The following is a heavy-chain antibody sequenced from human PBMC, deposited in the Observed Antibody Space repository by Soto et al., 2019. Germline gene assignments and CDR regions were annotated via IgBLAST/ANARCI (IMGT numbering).Heavy chain of an antibody. J-gene: IGHJ4*02. V-gene: IGHV4-30-4*01. D-gene: IGHD3-22*01. Sequence: SETLSLTCTVSGGSISSGDGDYYWSWIRQPPGKGLEWIGYIYYSGSTYYNPSLKSRVTIAVDTSKNQFSLKLSSVTAADTAVYYCARAGSRESSGSYYFDYWGQGTLVTVSS. CDR1: GGSISSGDGDYY. CDR2: IYYSGST. CDR3: ARAGSRESSGSYYFDY.